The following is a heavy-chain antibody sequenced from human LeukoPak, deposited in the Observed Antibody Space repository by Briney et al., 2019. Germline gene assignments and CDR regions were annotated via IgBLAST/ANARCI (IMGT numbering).Heavy chain of an antibody. V-gene: IGHV4-59*08. Sequence: SETLSLTCTVSGGSISSYYWSWIRQPPGKGLEWIGYIYYSGSTNYNPSLKSRVTISVDTSKNQFSPKLSSVTAADTAVYYCARLGYCSGGSCYYFDYWGQGTLVTVSS. J-gene: IGHJ4*02. CDR3: ARLGYCSGGSCYYFDY. D-gene: IGHD2-15*01. CDR2: IYYSGST. CDR1: GGSISSYY.